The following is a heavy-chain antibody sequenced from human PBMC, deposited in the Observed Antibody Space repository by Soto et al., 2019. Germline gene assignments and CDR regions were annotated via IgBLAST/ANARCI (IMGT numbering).Heavy chain of an antibody. CDR1: GFSLSTSGVG. V-gene: IGHV2-5*02. Sequence: SGPTLVNPTQTLTLTCTFSGFSLSTSGVGVGWIRQPPGKALEWLALIYWDDDKRYSPSLKSRLTITKDTSKNQVVLTMTNMDPVDTATYYCAHRSYQYSSSRNYFDYWGQGTLVTVSS. CDR2: IYWDDDK. J-gene: IGHJ4*02. D-gene: IGHD6-6*01. CDR3: AHRSYQYSSSRNYFDY.